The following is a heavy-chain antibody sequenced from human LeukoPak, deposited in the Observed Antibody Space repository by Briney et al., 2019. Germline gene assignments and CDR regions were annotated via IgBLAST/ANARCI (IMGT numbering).Heavy chain of an antibody. V-gene: IGHV1-2*02. J-gene: IGHJ5*02. Sequence: GASVRVSCKASGYTFTAYYMHWVRQAPGQGLELMGWITPNTGATKYAQKFQGRVTMTRDTSINTAYMELSRLSSDDTAIYYCARLDFSWGQGTLVTVSS. CDR2: ITPNTGAT. CDR3: ARLDFS. CDR1: GYTFTAYY.